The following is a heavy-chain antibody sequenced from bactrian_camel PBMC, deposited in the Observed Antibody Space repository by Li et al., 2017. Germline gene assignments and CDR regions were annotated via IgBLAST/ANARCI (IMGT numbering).Heavy chain of an antibody. CDR2: IDSEGTT. Sequence: QVQLVESGGDSVLAGGSLRLSCIVSGSFSRTNVVGWFRQAPGKEREGVAAIDSEGTTTYADSVKGRFTISKDAAKRTLYLQMDSLKPEDTAMYFCSADEWGPTCFGLSSKYRGQGTQVTVS. CDR1: GSFSRTNV. J-gene: IGHJ4*01. V-gene: IGHV3S53*01. CDR3: SADEWGPTCFGLSSKY. D-gene: IGHD1*01.